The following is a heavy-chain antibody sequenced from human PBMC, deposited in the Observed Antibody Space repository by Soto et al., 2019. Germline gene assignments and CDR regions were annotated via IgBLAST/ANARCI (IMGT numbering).Heavy chain of an antibody. CDR1: GFTISNYA. D-gene: IGHD2-15*01. CDR3: AKAVFFVGTSYLYYFYY. CDR2: ISGRGGNT. V-gene: IGHV3-23*01. J-gene: IGHJ4*01. Sequence: GGSLRVSCVATGFTISNYALSWVRQAQGKVLEWVSTISGRGGNTYYADSVKGRFTISRDNSSNTLYLQMDSLRVEDSAVYSCAKAVFFVGTSYLYYFYYLCQQALLHISS.